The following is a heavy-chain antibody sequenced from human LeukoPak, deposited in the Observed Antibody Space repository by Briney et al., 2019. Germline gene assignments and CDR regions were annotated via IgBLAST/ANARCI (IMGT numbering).Heavy chain of an antibody. CDR1: GFTFSSYA. V-gene: IGHV3-30-3*01. D-gene: IGHD6-13*01. CDR2: ISYDGSNK. Sequence: GGSLRLSCAASGFTFSSYAMHWVRQAPGKGLEWVAVISYDGSNKYYADSVKGRFTFSRDNAKNTLYLQMNSLRVEDTAVYYCARERGSSWSVDYWGQGTLVTVSS. J-gene: IGHJ4*02. CDR3: ARERGSSWSVDY.